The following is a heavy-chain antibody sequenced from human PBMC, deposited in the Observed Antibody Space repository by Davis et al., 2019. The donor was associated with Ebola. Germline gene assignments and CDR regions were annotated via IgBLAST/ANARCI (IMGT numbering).Heavy chain of an antibody. CDR1: GFTFSSYG. V-gene: IGHV3-30*18. Sequence: GESLKISCAASGFTFSSYGMHWVRQAPGKGLEWVAVISYDGSNKYYADSVKGRFTISRDNSKNTLYLQMNSLRAEDTAVYYCAKDQYSSGWYGYWGQGTLVTVSS. CDR2: ISYDGSNK. CDR3: AKDQYSSGWYGY. D-gene: IGHD6-19*01. J-gene: IGHJ4*02.